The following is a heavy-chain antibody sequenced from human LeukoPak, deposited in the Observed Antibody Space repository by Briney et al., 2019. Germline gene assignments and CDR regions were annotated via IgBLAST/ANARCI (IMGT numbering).Heavy chain of an antibody. CDR1: GGSINSNTSY. CDR3: SRRSGTNYYYYYYGLDV. CDR2: ITSSGST. J-gene: IGHJ6*02. D-gene: IGHD1-1*01. Sequence: SETLSLTCTVSGGSINSNTSYWGWIRQPPGKGLEWIGSITSSGSTYYNPSLNSRLIVSIDTSKNQFSLQLRFVTAADTAVYYCSRRSGTNYYYYYYGLDVWGQGTTVTVSS. V-gene: IGHV4-39*01.